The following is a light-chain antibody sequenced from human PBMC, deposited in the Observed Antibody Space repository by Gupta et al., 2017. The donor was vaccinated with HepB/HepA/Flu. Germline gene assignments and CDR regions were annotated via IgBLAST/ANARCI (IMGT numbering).Light chain of an antibody. V-gene: IGLV1-40*01. CDR3: QSYDSSLSGWV. CDR2: GKS. Sequence: QSVLTQPPSVSGAPGQRVTISCTGSSSNIGAGYDVHWYQQLPGTAPKILIYGKSNRPSGVPDRFSGSKSGNSASLAITGLQAEDEADYYCQSYDSSLSGWVFGGGTKLTVL. CDR1: SSNIGAGYD. J-gene: IGLJ3*02.